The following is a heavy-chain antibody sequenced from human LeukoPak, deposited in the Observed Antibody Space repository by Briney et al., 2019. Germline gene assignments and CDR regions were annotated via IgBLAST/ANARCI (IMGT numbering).Heavy chain of an antibody. Sequence: GESLKISCKGPGFIFTGYWIVWVRQMPGKGLEWMGIIYPADSETTYSPSFQGQITISADRSSTTAHLQRSSLKASDTAIYYCARATCVNGICYTLYWGRDPWSPSPQ. V-gene: IGHV5-51*01. CDR1: GFIFTGYW. J-gene: IGHJ4*02. CDR3: ARATCVNGICYTLY. D-gene: IGHD2-8*01. CDR2: IYPADSET.